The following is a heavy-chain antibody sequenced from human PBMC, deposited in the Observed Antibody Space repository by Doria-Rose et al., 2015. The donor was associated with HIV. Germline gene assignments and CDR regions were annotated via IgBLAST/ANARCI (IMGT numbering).Heavy chain of an antibody. D-gene: IGHD6-13*01. CDR1: GVSLSSPGMG. Sequence: QESGPVLVKPTETLTLTCTVSGVSLSSPGMGVSWIRQPPGRALEWLANIFPDDERSYKTSLKSRLTISRSTSKSQVVLTMTDMDPVDTATYYCARIKSSRWYHKYYFDFWGQGTLVIVSA. J-gene: IGHJ4*02. V-gene: IGHV2-26*01. CDR3: ARIKSSRWYHKYYFDF. CDR2: IFPDDER.